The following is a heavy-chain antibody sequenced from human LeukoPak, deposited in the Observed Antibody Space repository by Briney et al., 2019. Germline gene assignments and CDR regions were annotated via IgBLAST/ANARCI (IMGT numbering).Heavy chain of an antibody. Sequence: SETLSLTCTVSGGSISSSSYYWGWIRQPPGKGLEWIGSIYYSGSTYYNPSLKSRVTISVDTSKNQFSLKLSSVTAADTAVYYCARWSWNDQWGDYWGQGTLVTVSS. D-gene: IGHD1-1*01. CDR2: IYYSGST. J-gene: IGHJ4*02. CDR1: GGSISSSSYY. CDR3: ARWSWNDQWGDY. V-gene: IGHV4-39*01.